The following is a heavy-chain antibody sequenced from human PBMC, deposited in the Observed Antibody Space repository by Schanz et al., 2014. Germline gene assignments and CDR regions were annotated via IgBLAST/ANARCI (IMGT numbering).Heavy chain of an antibody. Sequence: EVQLVESGGGFVQPGGSLRLSCAASGFTFSDSWMHWVRQAPGKGLVWVSRINSDDTTKTYADSVKGRFTISRDNGEDTTYLQMNSLRAEDTAVYFCARDGGRDGYNLAFDVWGQGTLVTVSS. D-gene: IGHD5-12*01. V-gene: IGHV3-74*03. CDR2: INSDDTTK. CDR3: ARDGGRDGYNLAFDV. CDR1: GFTFSDSW. J-gene: IGHJ3*01.